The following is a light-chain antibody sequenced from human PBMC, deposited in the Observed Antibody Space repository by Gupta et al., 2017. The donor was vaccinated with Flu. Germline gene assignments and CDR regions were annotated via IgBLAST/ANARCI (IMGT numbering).Light chain of an antibody. V-gene: IGKV1-5*03. CDR1: QSINSW. CDR3: QQDNSFPWT. J-gene: IGKJ1*01. CDR2: KTS. Sequence: DVQMTQSPSTLSASVGDRVTVTCRASQSINSWLAWYQQKPGKAPKLLIYKTSNLESGVPSRFSGGESGTEFTLTITSLQPEDFATYYCQQDNSFPWTFGQWTKVEIK.